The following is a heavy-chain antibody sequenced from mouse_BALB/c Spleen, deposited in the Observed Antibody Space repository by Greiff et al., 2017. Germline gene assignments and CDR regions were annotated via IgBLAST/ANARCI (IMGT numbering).Heavy chain of an antibody. CDR3: ARYYYGSSFFYAMDY. D-gene: IGHD1-1*01. J-gene: IGHJ4*01. CDR1: GYAFSSYW. Sequence: QVQLKQSGAELVRPGSSVKISCKASGYAFSSYWMNWVKQRPGQGLEWIGQIYPGDGDTNYNGKFKGKATLTADKSSNTAYMQLSSLTSEDSAVYFCARYYYGSSFFYAMDYWGQGTSVTVSS. CDR2: IYPGDGDT. V-gene: IGHV1-80*01.